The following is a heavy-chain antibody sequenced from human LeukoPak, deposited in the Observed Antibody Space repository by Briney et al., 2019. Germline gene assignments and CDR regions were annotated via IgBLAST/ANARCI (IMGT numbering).Heavy chain of an antibody. Sequence: GGSLRLSCAASGFTFSSYGMSWVRQAPGKGLEWVSTISGSAYNTYYADSVKGRFTISRDNSANTLYLQMNSLRAKDTALYYCAKHSGSYFIYYVDSWGQGTLVTVSS. D-gene: IGHD1-26*01. CDR3: AKHSGSYFIYYVDS. V-gene: IGHV3-23*01. CDR1: GFTFSSYG. CDR2: ISGSAYNT. J-gene: IGHJ4*02.